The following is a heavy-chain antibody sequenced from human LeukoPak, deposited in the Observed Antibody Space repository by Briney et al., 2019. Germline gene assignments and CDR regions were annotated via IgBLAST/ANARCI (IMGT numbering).Heavy chain of an antibody. D-gene: IGHD6-13*01. Sequence: ASVKVSCKASGYTFVNYNINWVRQAPGQGLEWMGWISGYNGNTNYAQKFQGRVTMTTDTSTSTAYMELRCLRSDDTALYYCARDRAVGIAADWGQGTLVTVSS. J-gene: IGHJ4*02. CDR1: GYTFVNYN. CDR2: ISGYNGNT. V-gene: IGHV1-18*01. CDR3: ARDRAVGIAAD.